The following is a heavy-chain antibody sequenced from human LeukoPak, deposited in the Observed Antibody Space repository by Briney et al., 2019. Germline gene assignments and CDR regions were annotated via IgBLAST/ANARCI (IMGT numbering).Heavy chain of an antibody. V-gene: IGHV3-74*01. CDR1: GFTFSNYW. CDR2: INSDGSST. D-gene: IGHD4-17*01. J-gene: IGHJ4*02. CDR3: AKGGATVIDY. Sequence: GGSLGLSCAASGFTFSNYWMHWVRQAPGKGLVWVSRINSDGSSTTSADSVKGRFTISRDNAKNTLYLQMNSLRAEDTAVYYCAKGGATVIDYWGQGTLVTVSP.